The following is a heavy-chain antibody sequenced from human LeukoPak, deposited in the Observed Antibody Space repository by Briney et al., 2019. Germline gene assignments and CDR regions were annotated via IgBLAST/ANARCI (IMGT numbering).Heavy chain of an antibody. CDR3: AKGPVRRPLGYCSGGSCYSEAYYGMDV. CDR2: ISYDGSNK. CDR1: GFTFSSGG. J-gene: IGHJ6*02. D-gene: IGHD2-15*01. V-gene: IGHV3-30*18. Sequence: PGRSLCPSCAASGFTFSSGGSHWGCMGQHKGMGLEWVISYDGSNKNYEDSVKGRLTISRVNSSNTLYLQMNSLRAEDTAVYYCAKGPVRRPLGYCSGGSCYSEAYYGMDVWGQGTTVTVSS.